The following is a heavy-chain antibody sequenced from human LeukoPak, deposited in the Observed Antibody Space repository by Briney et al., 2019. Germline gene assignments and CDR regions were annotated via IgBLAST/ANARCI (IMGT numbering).Heavy chain of an antibody. V-gene: IGHV1-46*01. J-gene: IGHJ5*02. CDR1: GYTVTSYY. CDR3: ARRTTVVTPGWFDP. CDR2: VNPSAGST. D-gene: IGHD4-23*01. Sequence: AASVKVSCKASGYTVTSYYIHWVRQAPGQGLEWMGIVNPSAGSTTYAQKFQGRVTMTRDTSTSTVYMELSSLRSEDTAVYYCARRTTVVTPGWFDPWGQGTLVTVSS.